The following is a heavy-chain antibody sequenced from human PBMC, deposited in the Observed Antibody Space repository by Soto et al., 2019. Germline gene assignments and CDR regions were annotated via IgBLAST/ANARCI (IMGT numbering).Heavy chain of an antibody. V-gene: IGHV1-18*01. D-gene: IGHD5-18*01. CDR3: ARTNISKTAIVTPFDY. CDR2: ISAYNGKT. J-gene: IGHJ4*02. Sequence: ASVKVSCKASGYTFTSYGISWVRQAPGQGLEWMGWISAYNGKTNFAQKLEGRVTMTQDTTTSTAYMELRSPKSDGTAVYYGARTNISKTAIVTPFDYWRQGTLVTVSS. CDR1: GYTFTSYG.